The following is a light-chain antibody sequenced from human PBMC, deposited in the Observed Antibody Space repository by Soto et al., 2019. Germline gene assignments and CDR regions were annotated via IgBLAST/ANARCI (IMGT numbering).Light chain of an antibody. CDR2: DAS. CDR1: QGISNH. Sequence: DIPMTQSPSSLSASVGDRVTITCRASQGISNHLAWYQQKPGKVPTLLIYDASTLQSGVPSRFSGSGSGTEFTLTISSLQPEDVATYYCQKYSSAPFTFGPGTKVDIK. J-gene: IGKJ3*01. V-gene: IGKV1-27*01. CDR3: QKYSSAPFT.